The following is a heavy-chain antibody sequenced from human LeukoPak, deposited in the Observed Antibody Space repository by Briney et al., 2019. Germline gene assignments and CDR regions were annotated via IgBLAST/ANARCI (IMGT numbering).Heavy chain of an antibody. CDR2: TYSDNT. V-gene: IGHV3-53*01. Sequence: GGSLRLSCTVSGFTVSSNSMSWVRQAPGKGLEWVSFTYSDNTHYSDSVKGRFTISRDNSKNTLYLQMNSLRAEDTAVYYCARGPIGYDSSGQFDYWGQGTLVTVSS. CDR1: GFTVSSNS. CDR3: ARGPIGYDSSGQFDY. J-gene: IGHJ4*02. D-gene: IGHD3-22*01.